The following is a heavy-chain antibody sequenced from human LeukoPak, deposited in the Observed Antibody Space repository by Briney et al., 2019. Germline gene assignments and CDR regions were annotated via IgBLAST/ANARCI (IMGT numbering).Heavy chain of an antibody. J-gene: IGHJ1*01. D-gene: IGHD6-13*01. Sequence: GASVKVSCKASGYTFTSYGISWVRQAPGQGLEWMGWISAYNGNTNYAQKLQGRVTMTTDTSTSTAYMELRSLRSEDTAVYYCAREKEAGAASTYSSSWYRDFQHWGQGTLVTVSS. CDR3: AREKEAGAASTYSSSWYRDFQH. V-gene: IGHV1-18*01. CDR1: GYTFTSYG. CDR2: ISAYNGNT.